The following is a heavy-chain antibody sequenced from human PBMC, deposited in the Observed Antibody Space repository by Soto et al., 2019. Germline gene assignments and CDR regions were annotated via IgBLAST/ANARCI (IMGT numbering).Heavy chain of an antibody. CDR1: GFTFSSYS. V-gene: IGHV3-21*01. J-gene: IGHJ4*02. D-gene: IGHD5-18*01. CDR3: ARDQPGYSYGYGLGY. Sequence: EVQLVESGGGLVKPGGSLRLSCAASGFTFSSYSMNWVRQAPGKGLEWVSSISSSSSYIYYADSVKGRFTISRDNAKNSLNLQMNSLRAEDSAVYYCARDQPGYSYGYGLGYWGRGSLVPVSS. CDR2: ISSSSSYI.